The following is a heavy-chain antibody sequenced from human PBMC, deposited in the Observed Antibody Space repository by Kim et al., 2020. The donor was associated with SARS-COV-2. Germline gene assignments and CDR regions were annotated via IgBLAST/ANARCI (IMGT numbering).Heavy chain of an antibody. Sequence: ASVKVSCKVSGYTLTELSMHWVRQAPGKGLEWMGVFDPEDGETIYAQKFQGRVTMTEDTSTDTAYMELSSLRSEDTAVYYCATASPFIAVAGTSGNWFDPWGQGTLVTVSS. D-gene: IGHD6-19*01. CDR2: FDPEDGET. J-gene: IGHJ5*02. V-gene: IGHV1-24*01. CDR1: GYTLTELS. CDR3: ATASPFIAVAGTSGNWFDP.